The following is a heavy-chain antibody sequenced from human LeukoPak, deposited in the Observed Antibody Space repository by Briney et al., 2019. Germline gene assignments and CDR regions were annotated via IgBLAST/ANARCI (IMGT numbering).Heavy chain of an antibody. V-gene: IGHV5-51*01. J-gene: IGHJ4*02. Sequence: GESLKISCKGSGYSFTSYWIGWVRQMPGKGLEWMGIIYPGDSDTRYSPSFQGQVTISADKSINTAYLQWSSLKASDTAMYYCARRARYCSGGSCYLGPFDYWGQGTLVTVSS. CDR3: ARRARYCSGGSCYLGPFDY. CDR2: IYPGDSDT. D-gene: IGHD2-15*01. CDR1: GYSFTSYW.